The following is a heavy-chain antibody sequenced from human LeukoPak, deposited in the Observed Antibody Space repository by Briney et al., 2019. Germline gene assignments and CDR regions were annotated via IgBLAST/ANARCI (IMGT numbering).Heavy chain of an antibody. J-gene: IGHJ4*02. Sequence: GGSLRLSCAASGFTFSSYAMSWVRQAPGKGLEWVSAISGSGGSTYYADSVKGRFTISRDNSKNTLYLQMNSLRAEDTAVYYCARGNTAMVGALDYWGQGTLVTVSS. V-gene: IGHV3-23*01. CDR2: ISGSGGST. D-gene: IGHD5-18*01. CDR1: GFTFSSYA. CDR3: ARGNTAMVGALDY.